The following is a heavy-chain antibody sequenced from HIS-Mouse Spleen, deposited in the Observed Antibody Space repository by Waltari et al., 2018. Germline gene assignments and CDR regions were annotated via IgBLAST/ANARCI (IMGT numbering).Heavy chain of an antibody. CDR3: AREIPYSSSWYDWYFDL. CDR2: IYYSGST. D-gene: IGHD6-13*01. Sequence: QLQMQESGPGLVKPSETLSLTCTVSGGSISSSSYYWCWIRQPPGKGLEWIGSIYYSGSTYYNPSLKSRVTISVDTSKNQFSLKLSSVTAADTAVYYCAREIPYSSSWYDWYFDLRGRGTLVTVSS. CDR1: GGSISSSSYY. J-gene: IGHJ2*01. V-gene: IGHV4-39*07.